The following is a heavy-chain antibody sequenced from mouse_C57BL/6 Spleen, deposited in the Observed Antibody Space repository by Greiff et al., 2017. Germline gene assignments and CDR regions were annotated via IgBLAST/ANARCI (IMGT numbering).Heavy chain of an antibody. D-gene: IGHD1-1*01. J-gene: IGHJ2*01. CDR1: GFNIKDYY. CDR2: IDPEDGDT. Sequence: VQLQQSGAELVRPGASVKLSCTASGFNIKDYYMHWVKQRPEQGLEWIGRIDPEDGDTEYAPKFQGKATMTADTSSNTAYLQLSSLTAEDTAVFYCTPYDGRRNGYWGQGTTLTVSS. V-gene: IGHV14-1*01. CDR3: TPYDGRRNGY.